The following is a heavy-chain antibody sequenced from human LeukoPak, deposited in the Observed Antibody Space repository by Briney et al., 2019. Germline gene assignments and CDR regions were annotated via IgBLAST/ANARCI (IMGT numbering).Heavy chain of an antibody. Sequence: PSETLSLTCAVSGGSISSSNWWSWVRQPPGKGLEWIGEIYHSGSTNYNPSLKSRVTISVDKSKNQFSLKLSSVTAADTAVYYCARGRYCTDGSCYFDYWGQGTLVTVSS. CDR3: ARGRYCTDGSCYFDY. CDR2: IYHSGST. V-gene: IGHV4-4*02. J-gene: IGHJ4*02. D-gene: IGHD2-15*01. CDR1: GGSISSSNW.